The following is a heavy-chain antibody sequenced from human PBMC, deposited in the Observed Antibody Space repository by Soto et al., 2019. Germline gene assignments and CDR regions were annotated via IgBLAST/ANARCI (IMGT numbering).Heavy chain of an antibody. D-gene: IGHD1-26*01. CDR2: IWNDGSYK. V-gene: IGHV3-33*01. Sequence: QVQLVESGGGVVQPGRSLRLSCAASRFTFSNYGLHWVRQAPGKGLEWVAFIWNDGSYKYYADSVKGRFTLSRDNSKNTLYLQMNSLRAEDTAVYYCARVSGSGTYEGIDYWGQGTLVIVSS. CDR1: RFTFSNYG. CDR3: ARVSGSGTYEGIDY. J-gene: IGHJ4*02.